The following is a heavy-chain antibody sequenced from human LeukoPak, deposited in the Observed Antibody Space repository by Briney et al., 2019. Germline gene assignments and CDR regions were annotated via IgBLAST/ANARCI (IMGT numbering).Heavy chain of an antibody. CDR1: GFTFSSYW. CDR3: ARGVVATGIDAFDI. J-gene: IGHJ3*02. Sequence: GGSLRLSCAASGFTFSSYWMHWVRQAPGKGLVWVSRINSDGSSTSYADSVKGRFTISRDNAKNTLYLQMNSPRAEDTAVYYCARGVVATGIDAFDIWGQGTMVTVSS. CDR2: INSDGSST. D-gene: IGHD1-14*01. V-gene: IGHV3-74*01.